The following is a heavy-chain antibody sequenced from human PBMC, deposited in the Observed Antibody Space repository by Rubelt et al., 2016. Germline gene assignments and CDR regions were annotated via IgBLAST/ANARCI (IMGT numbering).Heavy chain of an antibody. CDR1: GFTFSDYY. D-gene: IGHD3-22*01. Sequence: QVQLVESGGGLVKPGGSLRLSCAASGFTFSDYYMSWIRQAPGKGLEWVAVISYDGSNKYYADSVKGRFTISRDNSKNTLYLQMNSLRAEDTAVYYCTTDRYYYDRSGFPWFDPWGQGTLVTVSS. CDR2: ISYDGSNK. J-gene: IGHJ5*02. CDR3: TTDRYYYDRSGFPWFDP. V-gene: IGHV3-30*03.